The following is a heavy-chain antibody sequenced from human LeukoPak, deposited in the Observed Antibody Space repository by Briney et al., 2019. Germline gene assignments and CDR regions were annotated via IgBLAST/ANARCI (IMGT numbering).Heavy chain of an antibody. V-gene: IGHV3-23*01. CDR2: ISDTGGIT. CDR3: ARDHGYSSGTLDY. D-gene: IGHD6-19*01. Sequence: TGGSLRLSCAASGFTFSDYYMSWVRQAPGKGLEWVSAISDTGGITDYADSVKGRFTISRDNSKNSLYLQMNSLRAEDTAVYYCARDHGYSSGTLDYWGQGTLVTVSS. CDR1: GFTFSDYY. J-gene: IGHJ4*02.